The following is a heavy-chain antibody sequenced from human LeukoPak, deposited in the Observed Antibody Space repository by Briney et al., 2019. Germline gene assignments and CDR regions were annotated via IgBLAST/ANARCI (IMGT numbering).Heavy chain of an antibody. J-gene: IGHJ4*02. D-gene: IGHD6-6*01. V-gene: IGHV3-23*01. CDR1: GFTFSSYS. CDR2: ISGSGGST. CDR3: ARDGYSSSFYFDY. Sequence: GGSLRLSCAASGFTFSSYSMNWVRQAPGKGLEWVSAISGSGGSTYYADSVKGRFTISRDNSKNTLYLQMNSLRAEDTAVYYCARDGYSSSFYFDYWGQGTLVTVSS.